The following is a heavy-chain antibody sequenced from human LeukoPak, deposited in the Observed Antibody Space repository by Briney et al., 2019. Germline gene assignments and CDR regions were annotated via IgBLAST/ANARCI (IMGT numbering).Heavy chain of an antibody. CDR3: ARVGIYGDLFDY. V-gene: IGHV4-59*01. J-gene: IGHJ4*02. CDR2: IYYSGST. CDR1: GGSISSYY. Sequence: SETLSLTCTVSGGSISSYYWSWIRQPPGKGLEWIGYIYYSGSTNYNPSLKSRVTISVDTSKNRFSLKLSSVTAADTAVYYCARVGIYGDLFDYWGQGTLVTVSS. D-gene: IGHD4-17*01.